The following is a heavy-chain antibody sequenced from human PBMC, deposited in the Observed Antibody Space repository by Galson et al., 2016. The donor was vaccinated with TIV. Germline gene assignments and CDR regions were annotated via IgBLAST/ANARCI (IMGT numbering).Heavy chain of an antibody. Sequence: SLRLSCAASGFPFSSYAMHWVRQAPGKGLQWVAVISFDGSNKYYADSVKGRFTISRDNSKNTLYLQMNSLRAEDTAVYYCARDRGSIVATTLDYWGQGTLVTVSS. CDR3: ARDRGSIVATTLDY. CDR1: GFPFSSYA. J-gene: IGHJ4*02. D-gene: IGHD5-12*01. V-gene: IGHV3-30*01. CDR2: ISFDGSNK.